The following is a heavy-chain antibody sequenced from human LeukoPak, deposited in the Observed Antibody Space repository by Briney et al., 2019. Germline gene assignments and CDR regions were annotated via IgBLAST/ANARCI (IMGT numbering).Heavy chain of an antibody. J-gene: IGHJ3*02. CDR1: GGSISSYY. V-gene: IGHV4-4*07. Sequence: PSETLSLTCTVSGGSISSYYWSWIRQPAGKGLEWIGRIYTSGSTNYNPSLKSRVTMSVDTSKNQFSLKLSSVTAADTAVYYCARPRGTAMDLDAFDIWGQGTMVTVSS. D-gene: IGHD5-18*01. CDR3: ARPRGTAMDLDAFDI. CDR2: IYTSGST.